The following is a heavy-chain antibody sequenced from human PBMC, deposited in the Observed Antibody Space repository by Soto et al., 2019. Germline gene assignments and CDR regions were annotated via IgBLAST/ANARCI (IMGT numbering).Heavy chain of an antibody. V-gene: IGHV3-7*01. J-gene: IGHJ4*01. CDR2: IKTDASEK. CDR1: GFALRIYW. CDR3: ERDSGYGSGCSANHYLDC. D-gene: IGHD3-10*01. Sequence: GGSLRLSCAASGFALRIYWMSLVRQAPGKGLEWLATIKTDASEKKYVDSVKGRFTVSRDNAKNSLYLQMDSLRAEDTAVYYCERDSGYGSGCSANHYLDCWGRGELVTVSS.